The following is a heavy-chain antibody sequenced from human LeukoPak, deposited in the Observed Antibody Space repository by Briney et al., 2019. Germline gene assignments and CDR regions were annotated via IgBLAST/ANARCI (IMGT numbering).Heavy chain of an antibody. J-gene: IGHJ5*02. Sequence: PLETLSLTCTVSGGSISSYYWSWIRQPAGKGLEWIGRIYTSGSTNYNPSLKSRVTMSVDTSKNQFSLKLSSVTAADTAVYYCARDFNSGRKGWFDPWGQGTLVTVSS. CDR3: ARDFNSGRKGWFDP. CDR2: IYTSGST. CDR1: GGSISSYY. V-gene: IGHV4-4*07. D-gene: IGHD1-26*01.